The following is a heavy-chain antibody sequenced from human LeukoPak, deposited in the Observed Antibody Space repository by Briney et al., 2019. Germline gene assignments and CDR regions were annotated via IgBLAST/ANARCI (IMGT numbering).Heavy chain of an antibody. V-gene: IGHV3-23*01. D-gene: IGHD3-3*01. Sequence: GGSLRLSCAASGFTFSSYAMSWVRQAPGKGLEWVSGSGSGGSTHYADCVKGRFTISRDNSKNTLYLQMNSLRAEDTAVYYCAKGFWSGYYPKYWGQGTLVTVSS. CDR2: SGSGGST. J-gene: IGHJ4*02. CDR3: AKGFWSGYYPKY. CDR1: GFTFSSYA.